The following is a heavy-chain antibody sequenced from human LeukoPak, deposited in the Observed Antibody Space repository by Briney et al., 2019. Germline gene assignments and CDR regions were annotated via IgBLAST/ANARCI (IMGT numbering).Heavy chain of an antibody. Sequence: ASVKVSCKASGGTFSSYAISWVRQAPGQGLEWMGGIIPIFGTANYAQKFQGRVTITADESTSTAYMELSSLRSEDTAVYYCARDEGTTVTTIDYWGQGTLVTVSS. CDR3: ARDEGTTVTTIDY. CDR1: GGTFSSYA. J-gene: IGHJ4*02. CDR2: IIPIFGTA. V-gene: IGHV1-69*13. D-gene: IGHD4-17*01.